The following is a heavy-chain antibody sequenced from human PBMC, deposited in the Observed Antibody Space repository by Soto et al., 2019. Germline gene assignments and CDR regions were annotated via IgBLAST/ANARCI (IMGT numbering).Heavy chain of an antibody. CDR1: EFTFSSHW. D-gene: IGHD2-15*01. J-gene: IGHJ3*01. CDR3: ARELLRFCAFDF. V-gene: IGHV3-7*01. CDR2: INEDGSEN. Sequence: GGSLRLSCAASEFTFSSHWMHWVRQAPGKGLEWVANINEDGSENYYVDSVKGRFTISRDNAKNSLYLQINSLRAEDTAVYYCARELLRFCAFDFWGQGTMVTVSS.